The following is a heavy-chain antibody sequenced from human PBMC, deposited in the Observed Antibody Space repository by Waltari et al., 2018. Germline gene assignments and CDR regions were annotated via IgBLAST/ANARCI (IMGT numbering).Heavy chain of an antibody. CDR1: GYTFTGYY. CDR3: ARLFPGSLDY. J-gene: IGHJ4*02. V-gene: IGHV1-2*02. Sequence: QVQLVQSGAEVKKPGASVKVSCKASGYTFTGYYMHWVRQAPGQGLEWMGWINPSSGGTNYAQKLQGRVTMTRDTSISTAYMELSRLRSDDTAVYYCARLFPGSLDYWGQGTLVTVSS. D-gene: IGHD2-15*01. CDR2: INPSSGGT.